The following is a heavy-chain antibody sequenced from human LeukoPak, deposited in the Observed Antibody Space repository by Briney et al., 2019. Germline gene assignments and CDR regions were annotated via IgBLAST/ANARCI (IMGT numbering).Heavy chain of an antibody. CDR2: IYYSGNT. CDR1: GGSISTSAYY. Sequence: SETLSLTCIVSGGSISTSAYYWGWIRQPPGEGLQWIGSIYYSGNTYYNSSLKSRVTISVDTSKNQFSLKLSSVTAADTAVYYCASLNWGSGWFDPWGQGTLVTVSS. V-gene: IGHV4-39*01. D-gene: IGHD7-27*01. CDR3: ASLNWGSGWFDP. J-gene: IGHJ5*02.